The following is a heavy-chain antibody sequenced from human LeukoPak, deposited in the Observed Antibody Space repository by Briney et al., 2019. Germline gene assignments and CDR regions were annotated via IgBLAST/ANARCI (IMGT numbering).Heavy chain of an antibody. CDR1: GFNVNSNY. CDR3: ASAPANRLGSDY. D-gene: IGHD1-26*01. J-gene: IGHJ4*02. CDR2: IYAGGSI. Sequence: RTGESLRLSCAASGFNVNSNYMNWVRQAPGKGLEWVSVIYAGGSIYYADPVKGRFTISRDNSKNTLYLQMSSLRAEDTAVYYCASAPANRLGSDYWGQGTLVTVSS. V-gene: IGHV3-66*01.